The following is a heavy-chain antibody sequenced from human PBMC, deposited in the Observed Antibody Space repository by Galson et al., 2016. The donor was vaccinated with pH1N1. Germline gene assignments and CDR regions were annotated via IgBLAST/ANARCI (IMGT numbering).Heavy chain of an antibody. D-gene: IGHD1-1*01. Sequence: SLRLSCAASGFNTRNYWMSWVRQAPGKGLEWVANINEDGSEQYYVDSVRGRFTISRDDSKKSLFLQMNSLRVEDSAVYYCARRVQRHLDIWGQGTMVTVSS. CDR2: INEDGSEQ. CDR3: ARRVQRHLDI. V-gene: IGHV3-7*02. CDR1: GFNTRNYW. J-gene: IGHJ3*02.